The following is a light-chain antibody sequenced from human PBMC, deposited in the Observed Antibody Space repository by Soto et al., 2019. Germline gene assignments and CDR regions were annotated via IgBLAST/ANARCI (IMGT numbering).Light chain of an antibody. CDR1: QSISSDY. J-gene: IGKJ1*01. V-gene: IGKV3D-20*02. CDR3: QQRSNWPP. Sequence: EVVLTQSPDTLSLSPGERATLSCRASQSISSDYLVWYQQKPGQAPRLLIYGASSRATGIPDRFSGSGSGTDFTLTISSLEPEDFAVYYCQQRSNWPPFGQGTKVDIK. CDR2: GAS.